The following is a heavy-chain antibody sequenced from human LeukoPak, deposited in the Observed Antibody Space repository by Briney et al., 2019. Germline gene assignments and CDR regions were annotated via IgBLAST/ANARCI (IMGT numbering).Heavy chain of an antibody. D-gene: IGHD5-18*01. CDR1: DYSISSDYY. CDR3: ARVWGYTYGYFDY. V-gene: IGHV4-38-2*01. CDR2: IYHSGTA. J-gene: IGHJ4*02. Sequence: SETLSLTCGVSDYSISSDYYWGWIRQPPGKGLEWIGSIYHSGTAYYKPSLNSRVTISVDTSKNQFSLKLNSVTAADTAVYYCARVWGYTYGYFDYWGQGTLVTVSS.